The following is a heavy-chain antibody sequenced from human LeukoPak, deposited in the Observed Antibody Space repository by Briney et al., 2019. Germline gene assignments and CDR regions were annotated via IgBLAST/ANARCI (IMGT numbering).Heavy chain of an antibody. J-gene: IGHJ5*02. V-gene: IGHV4-4*02. CDR1: GGSISSSNW. CDR3: ARLEGYYYDSSGYQGRNWFDP. Sequence: SETLSLTCAVSGGSISSSNWWSWVRPPPGKGLEWIGEIYHSGSTNYNPSLKSRVTISVDKSKNQFSLKLSSVTAADTAVYYCARLEGYYYDSSGYQGRNWFDPWGQGTLVTVSS. CDR2: IYHSGST. D-gene: IGHD3-22*01.